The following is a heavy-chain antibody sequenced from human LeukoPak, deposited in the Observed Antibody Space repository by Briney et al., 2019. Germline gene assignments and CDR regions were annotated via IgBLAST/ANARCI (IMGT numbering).Heavy chain of an antibody. CDR3: ARHRTASDY. CDR1: GFTFSSYA. D-gene: IGHD3-16*02. CDR2: ISGSGVST. Sequence: GGSLRLSCAASGFTFSSYAMSWVRQAPGKGLEWVSAISGSGVSTYYADSLKGRFTISRDNAKNSLSLQMNSLRAEDTAVYYCARHRTASDYWGQGTLVTVSS. V-gene: IGHV3-23*01. J-gene: IGHJ4*02.